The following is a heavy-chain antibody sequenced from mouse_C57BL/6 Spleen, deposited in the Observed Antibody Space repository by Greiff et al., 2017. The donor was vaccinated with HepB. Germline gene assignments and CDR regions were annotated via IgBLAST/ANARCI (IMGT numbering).Heavy chain of an antibody. D-gene: IGHD2-4*01. Sequence: QVHVKQPGAELVRPGTSVKLSCKASGYTFTSYWMHWVKQRPGQGLEWIGVIDPSDSYTNYNQKFKGKATLTVDTSSSTAYMQLSSLTSEDSAVYYCARSLYDYGDFDYWGQGTTLTVSS. CDR3: ARSLYDYGDFDY. J-gene: IGHJ2*01. V-gene: IGHV1-59*01. CDR1: GYTFTSYW. CDR2: IDPSDSYT.